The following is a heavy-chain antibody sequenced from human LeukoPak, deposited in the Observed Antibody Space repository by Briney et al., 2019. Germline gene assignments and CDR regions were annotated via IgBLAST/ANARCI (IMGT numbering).Heavy chain of an antibody. J-gene: IGHJ4*02. Sequence: ETLSLTCTVSGGSISSYYWSWIRQPPGKGLEWVSGINWNSDSIGYADSVKGRFTISRDNSKNTLYLQMNSLRAEDTAVYYCAKRAVLWFGELVYWGQGTLVTVSS. CDR3: AKRAVLWFGELVY. D-gene: IGHD3-10*01. V-gene: IGHV3-23*01. CDR2: INWNSDSI. CDR1: GGSISSYY.